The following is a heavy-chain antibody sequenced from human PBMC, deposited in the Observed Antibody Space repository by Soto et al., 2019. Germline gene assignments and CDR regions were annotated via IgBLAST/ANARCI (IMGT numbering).Heavy chain of an antibody. J-gene: IGHJ4*02. D-gene: IGHD6-13*01. CDR3: ARRVYSSSWYASFDY. CDR2: INAGNGNT. V-gene: IGHV1-3*01. Sequence: QVQLVQSGAEVKKPGASVKVSCKASGYTFTSYAMRWVRQAPGQRLEWMGWINAGNGNTKYSQKFQGRVTITRDTSASTAYMELSSLRSEDTAVYYCARRVYSSSWYASFDYWGQGTLVTVSS. CDR1: GYTFTSYA.